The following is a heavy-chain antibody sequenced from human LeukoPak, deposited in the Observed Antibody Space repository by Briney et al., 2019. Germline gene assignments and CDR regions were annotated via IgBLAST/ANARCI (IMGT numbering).Heavy chain of an antibody. V-gene: IGHV3-23*01. Sequence: GGSLRLSCAASGFTFSSYAMSWVRQAPGKGLEWVSAISGSGGSTYYADSVKGRFTISRDNAKDSLYLQLNSLRAEDTAVYYCARVTYDSGWYYSGDYWGQGTLVTVSS. CDR3: ARVTYDSGWYYSGDY. CDR1: GFTFSSYA. J-gene: IGHJ4*02. CDR2: ISGSGGST. D-gene: IGHD6-19*01.